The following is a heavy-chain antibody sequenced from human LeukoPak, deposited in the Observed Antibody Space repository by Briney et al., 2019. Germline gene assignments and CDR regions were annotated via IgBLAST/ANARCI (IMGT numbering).Heavy chain of an antibody. D-gene: IGHD3-16*01. CDR2: IKEDGSQK. V-gene: IGHV3-7*01. CDR3: ARDTSFGGGGFTGFFDY. CDR1: GFIFSKYW. Sequence: GGSLRLSCGASGFIFSKYWMSWVRQAPGEGLEWVATIKEDGSQKIYVDSVKGRFTISRDNAKNSLYLQMNSLRAEDTAVYYCARDTSFGGGGFTGFFDYWGQGTLVTVSS. J-gene: IGHJ4*02.